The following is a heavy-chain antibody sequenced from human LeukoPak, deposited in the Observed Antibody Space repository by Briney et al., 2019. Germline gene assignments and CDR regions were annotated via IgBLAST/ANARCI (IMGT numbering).Heavy chain of an antibody. CDR2: IYYSGST. CDR1: GGSISSYY. V-gene: IGHV4-59*08. CDR3: AEDLGSSRTFDY. J-gene: IGHJ4*02. D-gene: IGHD6-13*01. Sequence: SETLSLTCTVSGGSISSYYWSWIRQPPGKGLEWIGYIYYSGSTNYNPSLKSRVTISVDTSKNQFSLKLSSVTAADTAVYYCAEDLGSSRTFDYWGQGTLVTVSS.